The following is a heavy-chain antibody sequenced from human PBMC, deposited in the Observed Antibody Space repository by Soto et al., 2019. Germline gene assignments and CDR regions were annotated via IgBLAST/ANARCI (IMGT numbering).Heavy chain of an antibody. Sequence: SVKVSCKASGYTFTSYDINWVRQATGQGLEWMGWMNPNSGNTGYAQKFQGRVTMTRNTSISTAYMELSSLRSEDTAVYYCARASYYDFWSGSYGMDVWGQGTTVTGSS. J-gene: IGHJ6*02. D-gene: IGHD3-3*01. V-gene: IGHV1-8*01. CDR2: MNPNSGNT. CDR1: GYTFTSYD. CDR3: ARASYYDFWSGSYGMDV.